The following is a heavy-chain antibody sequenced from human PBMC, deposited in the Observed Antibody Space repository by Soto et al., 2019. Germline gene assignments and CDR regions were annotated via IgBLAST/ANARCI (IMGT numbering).Heavy chain of an antibody. Sequence: GGSLRLSCAASGFTFSSYAMSWVRQAPGKGLEWVSAISGSGGSTYYADSVKGRFTISRDNSKNTLYLQMNSLRAEDTAVYYCAKQYSSSWYRVDAFDIWGQGTMVTVSS. CDR2: ISGSGGST. V-gene: IGHV3-23*01. D-gene: IGHD6-13*01. CDR1: GFTFSSYA. J-gene: IGHJ3*02. CDR3: AKQYSSSWYRVDAFDI.